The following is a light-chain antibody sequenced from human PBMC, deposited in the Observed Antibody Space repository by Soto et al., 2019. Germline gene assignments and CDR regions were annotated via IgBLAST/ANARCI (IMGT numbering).Light chain of an antibody. CDR2: GAS. Sequence: EIVMTQSPATLSVSPGERATLSCRASQRVSSNLAWYQQKPGQAPRLLIYGASTRATGIPARFSGSESGTEFTLTISSLQSEDFAVYYCQKYNNWPWTFGQGTKVE. CDR1: QRVSSN. CDR3: QKYNNWPWT. J-gene: IGKJ1*01. V-gene: IGKV3-15*01.